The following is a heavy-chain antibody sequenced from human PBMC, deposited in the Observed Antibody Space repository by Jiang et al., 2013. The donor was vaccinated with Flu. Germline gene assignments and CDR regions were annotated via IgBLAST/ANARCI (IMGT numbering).Heavy chain of an antibody. V-gene: IGHV6-1*01. CDR1: GDSVSSNSVA. CDR3: ARGGITSPPVRFDY. CDR2: TYYRSKWYN. Sequence: SQTLSLTCAISGDSVSSNSVAWNWIRQSPSRGLEWLGRTYYRSKWYNDYALSVTSRISINPDTSKNQFSLQLSSVTPEDTAVYYCARGGITSPPVRFDYWGQGTQVTVSS. D-gene: IGHD1-14*01. J-gene: IGHJ4*02.